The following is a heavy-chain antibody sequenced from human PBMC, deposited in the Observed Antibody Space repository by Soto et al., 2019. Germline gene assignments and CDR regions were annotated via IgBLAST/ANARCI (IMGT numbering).Heavy chain of an antibody. CDR1: GGSFSGYY. CDR3: ARGNRITMVRGVQVAFDI. Sequence: SSETLSLTCAVYGGSFSGYYWSWIRQPPGKGLEWIGEINHSGSTNYNPSLKSRVTISVDTSKNQFSLKLSSVTAADTAVYYCARGNRITMVRGVQVAFDIWGQGTMVTVSS. V-gene: IGHV4-34*01. D-gene: IGHD3-10*01. CDR2: INHSGST. J-gene: IGHJ3*02.